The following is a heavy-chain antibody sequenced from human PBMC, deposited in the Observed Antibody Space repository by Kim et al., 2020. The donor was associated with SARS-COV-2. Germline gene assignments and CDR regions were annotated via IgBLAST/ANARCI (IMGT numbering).Heavy chain of an antibody. CDR2: IWYDGSNK. CDR3: ARGHSSGLDY. D-gene: IGHD6-19*01. CDR1: GFTFSTYG. V-gene: IGHV3-33*01. J-gene: IGHJ4*02. Sequence: GGSLRLSCAASGFTFSTYGMHWVRQAPGKGLEWVTVIWYDGSNKYYADSVKGRFTISRDNSKNTLYIQMNSLRAEDTAVYYCARGHSSGLDYWGQGTLVTVSS.